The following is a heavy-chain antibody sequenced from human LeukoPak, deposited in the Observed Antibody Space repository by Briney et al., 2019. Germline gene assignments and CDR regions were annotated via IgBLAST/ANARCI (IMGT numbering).Heavy chain of an antibody. J-gene: IGHJ5*02. V-gene: IGHV1-2*02. D-gene: IGHD2-15*01. CDR2: INPNSGGT. CDR1: GYTFTGYY. Sequence: ASVKVSCKASGYTFTGYYMHWVRQAPGQGLEWMGWINPNSGGTNYAQKFQGRVTMTRDTSISTAYMELSRLRSDDTAVYYCARAGAVVDNWFDPWGQGTLVTVSS. CDR3: ARAGAVVDNWFDP.